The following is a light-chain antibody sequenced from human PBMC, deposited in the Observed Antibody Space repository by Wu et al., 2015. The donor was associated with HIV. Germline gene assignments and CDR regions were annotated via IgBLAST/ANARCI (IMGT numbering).Light chain of an antibody. J-gene: IGKJ4*01. Sequence: DIQMTQSPSTLSASVGDRVTITCWASQSIGPWLAWYQQKPGKAPRLLIFKASDLESGVPSRFSGSGSETEFTLTINSLQPDDIATYFXQQYSNSWLTFGGGTKGGD. CDR1: QSIGPW. CDR3: QQYSNSWLT. CDR2: KAS. V-gene: IGKV1-5*03.